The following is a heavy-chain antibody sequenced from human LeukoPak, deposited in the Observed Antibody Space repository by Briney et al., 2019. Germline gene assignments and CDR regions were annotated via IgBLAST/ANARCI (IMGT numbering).Heavy chain of an antibody. CDR2: IYYSGST. CDR1: GGSISSYY. CDR3: ARGGYGSGSYYYYYYGMDV. Sequence: SETLSLTCTVSGGSISSYYWSWIRQPPGKGLEWIGYIYYSGSTNYNPSLKSRVTISVDTSKNQFSLKLSSVTAADTAVYYCARGGYGSGSYYYYYYGMDVWGQGTTVTVS. V-gene: IGHV4-59*01. J-gene: IGHJ6*02. D-gene: IGHD3-10*01.